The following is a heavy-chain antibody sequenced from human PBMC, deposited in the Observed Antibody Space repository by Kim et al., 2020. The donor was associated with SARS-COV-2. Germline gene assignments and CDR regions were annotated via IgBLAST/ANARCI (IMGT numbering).Heavy chain of an antibody. CDR3: ARDGPRQQLVRFLVD. J-gene: IGHJ4*02. V-gene: IGHV1-69*13. CDR2: IIPIFGTA. D-gene: IGHD6-13*01. CDR1: GGTFSSYA. Sequence: SVKVSCKASGGTFSSYAISWVRQAPGQGLEWMGGIIPIFGTANYAQKFQGRVTITADESTSTAYMELSSLRSEDTAVYYCARDGPRQQLVRFLVDWGQGTLVTVSS.